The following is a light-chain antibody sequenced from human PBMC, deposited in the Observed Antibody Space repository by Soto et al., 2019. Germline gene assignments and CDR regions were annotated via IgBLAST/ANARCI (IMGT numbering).Light chain of an antibody. CDR3: SSYAGSNNLV. Sequence: QSALTQPPSASGSPGQSVTISCTGTSSDVGGYNYVSWYQQHPGKAPKLMIYEVSKRPSGVPDRFSGSKSGTTASLTVSWLQAEDEAEYYCSSYAGSNNLVFGGGTQLTVL. V-gene: IGLV2-8*01. CDR2: EVS. CDR1: SSDVGGYNY. J-gene: IGLJ3*02.